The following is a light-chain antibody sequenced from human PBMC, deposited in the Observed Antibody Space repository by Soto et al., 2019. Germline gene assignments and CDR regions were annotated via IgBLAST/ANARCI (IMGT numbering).Light chain of an antibody. CDR2: GAS. V-gene: IGKV3-20*01. CDR1: PGTDANY. Sequence: EVVVTQSPGTLSLSPGERDTLSCRASPGTDANYLAWYQQKPGQAPRLLIYGASSRATGIPDRFSGSGSRTDFTLTISRLEPEDFSMYYCQHYGKFPLTFGPGTRLDI. CDR3: QHYGKFPLT. J-gene: IGKJ3*01.